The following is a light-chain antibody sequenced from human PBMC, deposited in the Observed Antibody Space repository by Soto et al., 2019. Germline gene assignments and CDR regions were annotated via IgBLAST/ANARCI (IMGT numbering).Light chain of an antibody. CDR1: NIGNKR. Sequence: SYELTQSPSVSVAPEKTATITCGGNNIGNKRVHWYRQKPGQAPVLLISYDSDRPSGIPERFSGSNSGKTATLTIRRVEAGDEADYYCQVWDIMTDNYVFGSGSKVTVL. CDR3: QVWDIMTDNYV. V-gene: IGLV3-21*04. CDR2: YDS. J-gene: IGLJ1*01.